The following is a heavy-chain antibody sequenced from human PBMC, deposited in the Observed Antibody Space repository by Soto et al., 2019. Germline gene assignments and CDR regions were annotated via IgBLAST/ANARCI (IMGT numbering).Heavy chain of an antibody. J-gene: IGHJ6*02. CDR1: GFTFSNAW. D-gene: IGHD3-3*01. CDR3: TTDWSYYYGMDV. Sequence: EVQLVESGGGLVKPGGSLRLSCAASGFTFSNAWMNWVRQAPGKGLEWVGRIKSKTDGGTIDYAAPVKGRFTSSRDDSKNTLYLQMNSLKTEDPAVYYCTTDWSYYYGMDVWGQGTTVTVSS. CDR2: IKSKTDGGTI. V-gene: IGHV3-15*07.